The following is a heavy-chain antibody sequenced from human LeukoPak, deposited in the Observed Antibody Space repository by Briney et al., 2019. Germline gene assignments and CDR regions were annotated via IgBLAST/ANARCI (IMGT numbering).Heavy chain of an antibody. D-gene: IGHD1-26*01. CDR1: GGSISSYY. V-gene: IGHV4-59*01. J-gene: IGHJ5*02. CDR2: IYYTGST. CDR3: ARGGNYWPQWWFDP. Sequence: SETLSLTCTVSGGSISSYYWIWIRQPPGKGLEWIGYIYYTGSTSYNPSLKSRVTMSLDASKNQFSLELNSVTPADTAVYYCARGGNYWPQWWFDPWGRGTLVSVSS.